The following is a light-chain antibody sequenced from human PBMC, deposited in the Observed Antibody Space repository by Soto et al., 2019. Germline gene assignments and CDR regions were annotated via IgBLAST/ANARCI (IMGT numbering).Light chain of an antibody. CDR3: QQYGSSPWT. CDR1: QSVSRSY. Sequence: EIVLTQSPGTLSLSPGERATLSCRASQSVSRSYLAWYQQKPGQAPRLLMYGASSRATGIPDRFSGSGSGTDITLTISRLEPEDFAVYYCQQYGSSPWTFAQGTKVEIK. CDR2: GAS. V-gene: IGKV3-20*01. J-gene: IGKJ1*01.